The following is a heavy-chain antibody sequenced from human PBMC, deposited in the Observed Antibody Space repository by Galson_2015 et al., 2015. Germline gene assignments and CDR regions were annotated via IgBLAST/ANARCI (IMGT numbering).Heavy chain of an antibody. V-gene: IGHV3-21*01. CDR3: ARQILDYDFWNGYYPTNFDY. D-gene: IGHD3-3*01. J-gene: IGHJ4*02. CDR2: ISSTTTYI. Sequence: SLRLSCAASEFTFSSYYMSWVRQAPGKGLEWVSSISSTTTYIYYADSVEGRFTISRDNAKNSLYLQMNSLGAEDTAVYYCARQILDYDFWNGYYPTNFDYWGQGTLVTVSS. CDR1: EFTFSSYY.